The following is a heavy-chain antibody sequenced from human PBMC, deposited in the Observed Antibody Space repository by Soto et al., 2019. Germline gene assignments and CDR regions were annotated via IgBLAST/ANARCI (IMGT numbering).Heavy chain of an antibody. J-gene: IGHJ3*01. CDR1: GFTFSTYW. D-gene: IGHD4-4*01. CDR3: GRAVGSNGAFDL. CDR2: ISRDGSST. V-gene: IGHV3-74*03. Sequence: EVQLVESGGGLVQPGGSLRLSCAASGFTFSTYWTHWVRHVPGKGLVWVSRISRDGSSTTYADSVKGRFTISSDNAKNTVYLEMNSMRAEDTAVYYCGRAVGSNGAFDLWGQGTMVTVSS.